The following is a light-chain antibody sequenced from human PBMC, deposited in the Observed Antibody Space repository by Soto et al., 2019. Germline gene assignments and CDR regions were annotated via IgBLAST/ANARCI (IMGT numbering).Light chain of an antibody. CDR3: QQYENLPT. J-gene: IGKJ5*01. CDR1: QNINNY. V-gene: IGKV1-33*01. Sequence: DIQMTQSPSSLSASVGDRVTITCQARQNINNYLNWYQQKPGRAPKLLIYDASNLEAGFPSRFRGSGSGPDFTFTNSRLQPEDIATYYCQQYENLPTFGQGTRLEIK. CDR2: DAS.